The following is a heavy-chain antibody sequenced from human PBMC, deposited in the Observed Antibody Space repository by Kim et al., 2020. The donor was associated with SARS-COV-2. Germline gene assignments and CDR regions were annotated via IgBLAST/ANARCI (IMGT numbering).Heavy chain of an antibody. CDR2: IDDNGRT. D-gene: IGHD2-15*01. Sequence: SETLSLTCTVSGGSISSYYWSWIRQPPGKALEWIGYIDDNGRTNYNPSLKRRVTISVDTSKKQLFLQLSSVTAADTAVYYCARDDSQFDYCGQGTLVTVS. V-gene: IGHV4-59*01. CDR1: GGSISSYY. J-gene: IGHJ4*02. CDR3: ARDDSQFDY.